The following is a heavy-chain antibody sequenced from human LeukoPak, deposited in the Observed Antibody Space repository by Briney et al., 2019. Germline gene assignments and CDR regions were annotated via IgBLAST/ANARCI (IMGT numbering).Heavy chain of an antibody. D-gene: IGHD3-3*01. CDR3: ARDLGDNYTPERLTP. CDR1: GFIFGDYY. CDR2: ISRQGSTI. V-gene: IGHV3-11*01. J-gene: IGHJ5*02. Sequence: PGGSLRLSCEASGFIFGDYYMNWIRQAPGKGPEWISFISRQGSTIYYAASVRGRFTISRDNAKNSLYLQMNSLRAEDTAVYYCARDLGDNYTPERLTPWGQGTLVTVSS.